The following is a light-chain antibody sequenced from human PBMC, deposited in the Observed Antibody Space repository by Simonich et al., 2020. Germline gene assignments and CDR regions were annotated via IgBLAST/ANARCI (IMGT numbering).Light chain of an antibody. Sequence: AIQLTQSPSSLSASVGDRVTITCRSSQGISSALAWYQQKPGKAPKLLIYDASSLESGVPSRFSGSGSGTDFTLTISSLQPEDFATYYCLQDYNYPWTFGQGTKVEIK. J-gene: IGKJ1*01. CDR2: DAS. CDR3: LQDYNYPWT. CDR1: QGISSA. V-gene: IGKV1D-13*01.